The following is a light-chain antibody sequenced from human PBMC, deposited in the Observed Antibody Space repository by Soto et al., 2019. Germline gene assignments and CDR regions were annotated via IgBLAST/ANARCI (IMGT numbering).Light chain of an antibody. CDR2: DAS. CDR1: QSVSRK. CDR3: QHYNNWPYT. J-gene: IGKJ2*01. Sequence: IVMTQSPATLSVSPGERAILSCRASQSVSRKLAWYQQKPGQAPTLLIFDASTRATGVPATFSGSGSGTDFTLTISGLQSEDFAVYYFQHYNNWPYTFGQGTKLEIK. V-gene: IGKV3-15*01.